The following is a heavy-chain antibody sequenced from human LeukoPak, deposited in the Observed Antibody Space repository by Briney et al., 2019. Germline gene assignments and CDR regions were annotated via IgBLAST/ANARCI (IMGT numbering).Heavy chain of an antibody. CDR3: TTGPPTYSSSSNY. J-gene: IGHJ4*02. Sequence: SETLSLTCTVSGGSISSGGYYWSWIRQHPGKGLEWIGYIYYSGSTYYNPSLKSRVTISVDTSKNQFSLKLSSVTAADTAVYYCTTGPPTYSSSSNYWGQGTLVTVSS. V-gene: IGHV4-31*03. CDR1: GGSISSGGYY. CDR2: IYYSGST. D-gene: IGHD6-13*01.